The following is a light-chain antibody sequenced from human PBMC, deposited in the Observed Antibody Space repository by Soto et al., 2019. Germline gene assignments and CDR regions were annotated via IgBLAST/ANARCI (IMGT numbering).Light chain of an antibody. J-gene: IGLJ2*01. CDR1: SSDVGDYNY. V-gene: IGLV2-14*03. CDR3: SSYTSTNTLV. CDR2: GVS. Sequence: QSVLTQPASVSGSPGQSITISCTGTSSDVGDYNYVSWYQQHPGKAPKLIIYGVSNRPSGISNRFSGSKSGNTASLTISGLQAEDEAEYYCSSYTSTNTLVFGGGTTLTVL.